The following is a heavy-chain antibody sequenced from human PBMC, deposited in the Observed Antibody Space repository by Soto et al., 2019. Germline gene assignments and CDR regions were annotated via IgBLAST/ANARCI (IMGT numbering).Heavy chain of an antibody. CDR1: GGSISSGGYY. D-gene: IGHD3-22*01. V-gene: IGHV4-31*03. J-gene: IGHJ1*01. Sequence: QVQLQESGPGLVKPSQTLSLTCTVSGGSISSGGYYWSWIRQHPGKGLEWIGYIYYSGSTYYNPSLKSRVTISVDTSKNQFSLKLSSVTAADTAAYYCARGRRYYDSSGYSRLKPEYFQHWGQGTLVTVSS. CDR2: IYYSGST. CDR3: ARGRRYYDSSGYSRLKPEYFQH.